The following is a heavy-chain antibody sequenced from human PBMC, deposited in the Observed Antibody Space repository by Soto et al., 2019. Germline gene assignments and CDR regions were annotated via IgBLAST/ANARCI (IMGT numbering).Heavy chain of an antibody. Sequence: GESLKISCVASQFPFDVYSMHWVRQAPGKGLEWVSYIRHTTSATFYADAMKGRFTISRDNRKNSLFLQMNSLRDDDTGVYFCARDRGSSGMFELDVWGPGTLVTVSS. V-gene: IGHV3-48*02. CDR2: IRHTTSAT. D-gene: IGHD6-19*01. CDR3: ARDRGSSGMFELDV. J-gene: IGHJ3*01. CDR1: QFPFDVYS.